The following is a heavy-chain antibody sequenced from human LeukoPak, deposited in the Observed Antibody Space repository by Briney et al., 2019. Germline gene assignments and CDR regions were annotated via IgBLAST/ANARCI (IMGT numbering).Heavy chain of an antibody. D-gene: IGHD1-1*01. J-gene: IGHJ6*02. Sequence: QPGGSLRLSCAASGFTFSSYGMHWVRQAPGKGLEWVAVISYDGSNKYYADSVKGRFTISRGNSKNTLYLQMNSLRAEDTAVYYCAKDHSDYWNEAGGMDVWGQGTTVTVSS. CDR2: ISYDGSNK. V-gene: IGHV3-30*18. CDR1: GFTFSSYG. CDR3: AKDHSDYWNEAGGMDV.